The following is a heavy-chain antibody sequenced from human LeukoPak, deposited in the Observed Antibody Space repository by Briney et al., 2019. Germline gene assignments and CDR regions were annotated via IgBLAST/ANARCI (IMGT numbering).Heavy chain of an antibody. V-gene: IGHV4-38-2*02. CDR2: IYHSGST. CDR3: ARVMGPSRSIVGASD. Sequence: SETLSLTCTVSGYSISSGYYWGWIRPPPGKGLEWIGSIYHSGSTYYNPSLKSRVTISVDTSKNQFSLKLSSVTAADTAVYYCARVMGPSRSIVGASDWGQGTLVTVSS. D-gene: IGHD1-26*01. CDR1: GYSISSGYY. J-gene: IGHJ4*02.